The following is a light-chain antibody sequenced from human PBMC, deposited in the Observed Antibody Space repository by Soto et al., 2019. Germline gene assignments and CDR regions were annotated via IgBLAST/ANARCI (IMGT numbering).Light chain of an antibody. V-gene: IGKV1-5*03. CDR3: QHYNSYSEA. Sequence: DIEMTQSPSTLSGSVGDRVTITWRASQTISSWLAWYQQTKGNAPKLLIYKASTLKSGVPSRFRGSGSGTEFTLTISRLQPDDFETYYCQHYNSYSEAFGQGTKVDIK. J-gene: IGKJ1*01. CDR1: QTISSW. CDR2: KAS.